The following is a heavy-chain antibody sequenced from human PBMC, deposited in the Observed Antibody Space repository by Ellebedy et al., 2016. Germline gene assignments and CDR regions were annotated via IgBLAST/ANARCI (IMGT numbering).Heavy chain of an antibody. CDR3: AREDGYTFGY. D-gene: IGHD5-24*01. Sequence: GESLKISCAASGFTFNSYPMHWVRLAPGKGLEWVASTSSDGNSDHYADSVKGRFAISRDNSKNTLDLQMTNLRVEDTAVYYCAREDGYTFGYWGQGTLVAVSS. CDR2: TSSDGNSD. CDR1: GFTFNSYP. J-gene: IGHJ4*02. V-gene: IGHV3-30*09.